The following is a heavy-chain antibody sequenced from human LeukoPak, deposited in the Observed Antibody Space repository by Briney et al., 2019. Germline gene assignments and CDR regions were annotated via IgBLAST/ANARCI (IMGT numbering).Heavy chain of an antibody. CDR1: GFTVSNDY. J-gene: IGHJ5*02. CDR2: IYGDGTT. CDR3: ARDRAGAQSWVALDP. Sequence: GGSLRLSCAASGFTVSNDYMAWVRQAPGRGLEWVSLIYGDGTTLYTDSVKGRFTISRDNFKNTLYLQMSSLRPEGTALYYCARDRAGAQSWVALDPWGQGTLVTVSS. V-gene: IGHV3-66*02. D-gene: IGHD3-10*01.